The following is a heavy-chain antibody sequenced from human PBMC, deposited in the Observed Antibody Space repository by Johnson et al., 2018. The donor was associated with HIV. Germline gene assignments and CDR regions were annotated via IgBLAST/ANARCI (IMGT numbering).Heavy chain of an antibody. CDR1: GFTFSSYA. V-gene: IGHV3-23*04. CDR2: ISGSGGNT. J-gene: IGHJ3*02. D-gene: IGHD5-12*01. Sequence: VQLVESGGGVVQPGRSLRLSCAASGFTFSSYAMHCVRQAPGKGLEWVSAISGSGGNTYYADSVKGRFTISRDNPKNTLYLQMNSLRAEDTAVYYCAKDRFSGYAFSGAFDIWGQGTMVTVSS. CDR3: AKDRFSGYAFSGAFDI.